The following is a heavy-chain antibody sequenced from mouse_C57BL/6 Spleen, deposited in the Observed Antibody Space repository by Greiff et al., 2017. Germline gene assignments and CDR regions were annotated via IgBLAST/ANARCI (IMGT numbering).Heavy chain of an antibody. CDR2: IYPGDGDT. J-gene: IGHJ3*01. D-gene: IGHD4-1*01. CDR1: GYAFSSSW. V-gene: IGHV1-82*01. CDR3: ALTGTIAY. Sequence: QVHVKQSGPELVKPGASVKISCKASGYAFSSSWMNWVKQRPGKGLEWIGRIYPGDGDTNYNGKFKGKATLTADKSSSTAYMQLSSLTSEDSAVYFCALTGTIAYWGQGTLVTVSA.